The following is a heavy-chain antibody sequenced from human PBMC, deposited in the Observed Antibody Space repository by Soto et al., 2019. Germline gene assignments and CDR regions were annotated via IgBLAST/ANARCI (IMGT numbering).Heavy chain of an antibody. Sequence: EVQLVESGGGLVKPGGSLRLSCAASGFTFNTYDMNWVRQAPGKGLEWVSSITTSSAYIYYADSLKGRSTISRDNANNSLFLQMNSLRAEDTAVYYCVRSGTARLLRHSWFDTWGQGTLVNVSS. V-gene: IGHV3-21*01. CDR3: VRSGTARLLRHSWFDT. D-gene: IGHD2-21*01. J-gene: IGHJ5*02. CDR2: ITTSSAYI. CDR1: GFTFNTYD.